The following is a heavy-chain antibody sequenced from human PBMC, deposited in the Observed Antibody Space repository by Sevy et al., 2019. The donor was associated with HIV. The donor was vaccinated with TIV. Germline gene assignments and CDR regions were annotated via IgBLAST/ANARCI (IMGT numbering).Heavy chain of an antibody. CDR3: AKDRNHTSGYYPEGAFDI. D-gene: IGHD3-22*01. V-gene: IGHV3-23*01. CDR2: ISGSGGST. CDR1: GFTFSSYA. J-gene: IGHJ3*02. Sequence: GGSLRLSCAASGFTFSSYALNWVRQAPGKGLEWVSTISGSGGSTYYAASVKGRFTISRDNSKNTLYLQMDSLRAEDTAVYYCAKDRNHTSGYYPEGAFDIWGQGTMVTVSS.